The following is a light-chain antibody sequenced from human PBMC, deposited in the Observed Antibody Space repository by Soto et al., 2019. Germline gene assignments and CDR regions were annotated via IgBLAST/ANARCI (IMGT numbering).Light chain of an antibody. CDR1: QSASNY. V-gene: IGKV1-39*01. CDR2: AAS. J-gene: IGKJ2*01. CDR3: QQSYSTPYT. Sequence: DLQMTQSPSSLSASAGDRVTITCRASQSASNYLNWYQQRPGKAPKLLIYAASTLQSGVPSRFSGSRSGTDFTLTISSLQPEDFATYYCQQSYSTPYTFGQGTKLEIK.